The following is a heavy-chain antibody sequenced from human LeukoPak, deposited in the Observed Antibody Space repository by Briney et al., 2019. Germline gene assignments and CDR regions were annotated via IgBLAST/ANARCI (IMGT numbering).Heavy chain of an antibody. Sequence: SETLSLTCAVYGGSFSGYYWSWIRQPPGKGLEWIGEINHSGSTNYNPSLKSRVTISVDTSKNQSSLKLSSVTAADTAVYYCARGLGVYCSSTSCHVRGMDVWGQGTTVTVSS. J-gene: IGHJ6*02. D-gene: IGHD2-2*01. CDR2: INHSGST. CDR1: GGSFSGYY. CDR3: ARGLGVYCSSTSCHVRGMDV. V-gene: IGHV4-34*01.